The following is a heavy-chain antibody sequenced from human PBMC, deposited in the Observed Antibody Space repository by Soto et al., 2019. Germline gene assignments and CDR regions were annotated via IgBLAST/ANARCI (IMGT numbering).Heavy chain of an antibody. D-gene: IGHD6-13*01. V-gene: IGHV1-2*02. CDR1: GYTFTGYY. Sequence: QVQLVHSGAEVKKPGASVKVSCKASGYTFTGYYMHWVRQAPGQGLEWMGWINPNSGGTNYAQKFQGRVTMTRDTSISTAYMELSRLRSDDTAVYYCARLGAAAGGVTHYYYGMDVWGQGTTVTVSS. CDR2: INPNSGGT. CDR3: ARLGAAAGGVTHYYYGMDV. J-gene: IGHJ6*02.